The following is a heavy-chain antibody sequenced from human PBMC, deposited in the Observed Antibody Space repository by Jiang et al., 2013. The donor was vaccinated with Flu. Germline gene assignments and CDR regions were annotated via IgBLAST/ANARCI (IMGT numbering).Heavy chain of an antibody. CDR2: TYYRSKWYN. J-gene: IGHJ4*02. Sequence: QTLSLTCAISGDSVSSNSAAWNWIRQSPSRGLEWLGRTYYRSKWYNDYAVSVKSRITINPDTSKNQFSLQLNSVTPEDTAVYYCARGYSSSWTGLYYFDYWGQGTLVTVSS. V-gene: IGHV6-1*01. CDR3: ARGYSSSWTGLYYFDY. D-gene: IGHD6-13*01. CDR1: GDSVSSNSAA.